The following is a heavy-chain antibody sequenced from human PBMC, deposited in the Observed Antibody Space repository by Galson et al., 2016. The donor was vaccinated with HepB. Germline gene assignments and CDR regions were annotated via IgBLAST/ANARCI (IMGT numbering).Heavy chain of an antibody. D-gene: IGHD3-3*01. J-gene: IGHJ4*02. V-gene: IGHV4-39*01. CDR1: GGSITSSGDY. CDR3: ARQRPADYDFWSGYYYLDY. CDR2: IDYSGST. Sequence: SETLSLTCSVSGGSITSSGDYWSWIRQPPGKGLEWIGTIDYSGSTYYTPSLQSRVTISVDTSKNQFSLRLSSVTAADTAVYYCARQRPADYDFWSGYYYLDYWGQGTLVTVSS.